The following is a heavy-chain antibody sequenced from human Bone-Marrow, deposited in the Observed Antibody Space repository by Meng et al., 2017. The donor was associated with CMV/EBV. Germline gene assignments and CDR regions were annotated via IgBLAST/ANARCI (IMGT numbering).Heavy chain of an antibody. CDR3: ARQRGGNWFDP. J-gene: IGHJ5*02. CDR1: GFSLRNNA. Sequence: WVVSGFSLRNNAMRWVGQAAGEGLEWVNFISYDGREKTYADSVKGRFTTSRDTSKNTVYLEMNSLRHEDTAIYFCARQRGGNWFDPWGQGTLVTVSS. V-gene: IGHV3-30*03. D-gene: IGHD3-16*01. CDR2: ISYDGREK.